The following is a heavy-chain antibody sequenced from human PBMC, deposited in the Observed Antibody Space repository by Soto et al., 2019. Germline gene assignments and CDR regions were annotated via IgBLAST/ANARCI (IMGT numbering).Heavy chain of an antibody. CDR1: GYTFTSYG. CDR2: ISAYNGNT. Sequence: GASVKVSCKASGYTFTSYGISWVRQAPGQGLEWMGWISAYNGNTNYAQKLQGRVTMTTDTSTSTAYMELRSLRSDDTAVYYCASPSSRFVSGEYSSSPGYYYYMDVWGKGTTVTVSS. D-gene: IGHD6-6*01. V-gene: IGHV1-18*01. J-gene: IGHJ6*03. CDR3: ASPSSRFVSGEYSSSPGYYYYMDV.